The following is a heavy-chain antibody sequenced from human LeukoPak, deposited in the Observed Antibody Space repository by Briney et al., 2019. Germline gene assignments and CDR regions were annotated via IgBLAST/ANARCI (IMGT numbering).Heavy chain of an antibody. CDR2: ITGSGGIT. J-gene: IGHJ4*02. CDR1: GFTFSNYA. Sequence: GGSLRLSCVASGFTFSNYAMSWVRQAPGKGLEWVSAITGSGGITYYADSVKGRFTISRDNSKNTLYLQMNSLRAEDTAVYYCSKWGDYDVLTGYYDPDYWGQGTLVTVSS. V-gene: IGHV3-23*01. CDR3: SKWGDYDVLTGYYDPDY. D-gene: IGHD3-9*01.